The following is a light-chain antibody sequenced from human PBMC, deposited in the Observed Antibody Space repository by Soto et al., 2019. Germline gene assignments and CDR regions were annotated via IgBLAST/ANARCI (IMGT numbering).Light chain of an antibody. J-gene: IGLJ1*01. CDR2: EVS. Sequence: QSVLTQPASVSGSPGQSITISCTGTTSDVGGYNYVSWYQQHPGKAPKLLIHEVSNRPSGVSNRFSGSKSGNTASLTISGLQAEDEADYYCLSKTSSISYVFGTGTKLTVL. CDR3: LSKTSSISYV. CDR1: TSDVGGYNY. V-gene: IGLV2-14*01.